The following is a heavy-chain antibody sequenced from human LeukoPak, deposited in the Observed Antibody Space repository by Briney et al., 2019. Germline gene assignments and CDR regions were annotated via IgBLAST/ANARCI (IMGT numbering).Heavy chain of an antibody. CDR2: KKQDGSEK. J-gene: IGHJ4*02. Sequence: PGGPLRLSCAASGFTFSSFWVSWVRQATGEGLEWVANKKQDGSEKYYVDSVKGRYTISRDNAKNSLYLQMNSLRAEDTAVYFCARDRPYYYGSGSYYIGGAFDYWGQGTLVTVS. D-gene: IGHD3-10*01. CDR3: ARDRPYYYGSGSYYIGGAFDY. V-gene: IGHV3-7*01. CDR1: GFTFSSFW.